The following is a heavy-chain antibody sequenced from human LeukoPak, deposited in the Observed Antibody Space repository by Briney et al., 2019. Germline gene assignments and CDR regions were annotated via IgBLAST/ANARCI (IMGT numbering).Heavy chain of an antibody. Sequence: GASVKVSCKASGGTFSSYAISWVRQAPGQGLEWMGRIIPILGIANYAQKFQGRVTITADKSTSTAYMELSSLRSEDTAVYYCARDRAIFGAPGEFDYWGQGTLVTVSS. CDR2: IIPILGIA. CDR1: GGTFSSYA. D-gene: IGHD3-3*01. CDR3: ARDRAIFGAPGEFDY. J-gene: IGHJ4*02. V-gene: IGHV1-69*04.